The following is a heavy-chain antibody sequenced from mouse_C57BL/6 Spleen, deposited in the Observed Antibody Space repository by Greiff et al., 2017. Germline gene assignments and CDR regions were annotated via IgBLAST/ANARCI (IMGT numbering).Heavy chain of an antibody. Sequence: VQLQQSGPELVKPGASVKISCKASGYTFTDYYMNWVKQSHGKSLEWIGDINPNNGGTSYNQKFKGKATLTVDKSSSTAYMELRSRTSEDSAVYYCASDGNYVECADWGEGALGSVSA. CDR2: INPNNGGT. CDR1: GYTFTDYY. CDR3: ASDGNYVECAD. J-gene: IGHJ3*01. D-gene: IGHD2-1*01. V-gene: IGHV1-26*01.